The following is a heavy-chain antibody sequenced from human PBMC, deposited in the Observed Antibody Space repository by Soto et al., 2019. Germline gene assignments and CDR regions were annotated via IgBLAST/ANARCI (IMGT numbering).Heavy chain of an antibody. CDR2: ISGSGGST. CDR1: GFTFSSYA. Sequence: GGSLRLSCAASGFTFSSYAMSWVRQAPGKGLEWVSAISGSGGSTYYADSVKGRFTISRDNSKNTLYLQMNSLRAEDTAVYYCAKDRIRSGSVHYFDYWGQGTLVTVSS. CDR3: AKDRIRSGSVHYFDY. V-gene: IGHV3-23*01. D-gene: IGHD1-20*01. J-gene: IGHJ4*02.